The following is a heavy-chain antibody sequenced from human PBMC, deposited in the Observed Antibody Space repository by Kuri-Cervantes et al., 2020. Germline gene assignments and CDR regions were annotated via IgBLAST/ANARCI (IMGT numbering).Heavy chain of an antibody. V-gene: IGHV4-31*03. CDR1: GGSISSGGYS. D-gene: IGHD2-15*01. CDR3: ARGHCSGGSCYDY. J-gene: IGHJ4*02. Sequence: SETLSLTCTVSGGSISSGGYSWSWILQHPGKGLEWIGYIYYSGSTYYNPSLKNRVTLSVDTYKNQFSLKLSTVTAADTAVYYCARGHCSGGSCYDYWGQGTLVTVSS. CDR2: IYYSGST.